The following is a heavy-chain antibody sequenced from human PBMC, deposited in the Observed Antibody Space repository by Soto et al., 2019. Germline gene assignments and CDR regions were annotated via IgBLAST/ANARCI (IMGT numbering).Heavy chain of an antibody. D-gene: IGHD2-21*02. CDR3: ATPAGSTSAWYSPWYDY. CDR1: GITFSNYA. CDR2: ISGSGGSR. Sequence: PGGSLRLSCTASGITFSNYAMTWVRQAPGKGLEWASSISGSGGSRYDADSAKGRFAISRDNFKNTLYLQMNSLGAEDTAIYYCATPAGSTSAWYSPWYDYWGQGTLVTVSS. J-gene: IGHJ4*02. V-gene: IGHV3-23*01.